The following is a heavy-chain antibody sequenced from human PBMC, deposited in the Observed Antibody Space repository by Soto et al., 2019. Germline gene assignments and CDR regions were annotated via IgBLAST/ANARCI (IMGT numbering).Heavy chain of an antibody. CDR1: GFTFSSYW. CDR3: AREATPYSSSDAFDI. D-gene: IGHD6-6*01. V-gene: IGHV3-7*03. CDR2: IKQDGSEK. J-gene: IGHJ3*02. Sequence: GGSLRLSCAASGFTFSSYWMSWVRQAPGKGLEWVANIKQDGSEKYYVDSAKGRFTISRDNAKNSLYLQMNSLRAEDTAVYYCAREATPYSSSDAFDIWGQGTMVTVSS.